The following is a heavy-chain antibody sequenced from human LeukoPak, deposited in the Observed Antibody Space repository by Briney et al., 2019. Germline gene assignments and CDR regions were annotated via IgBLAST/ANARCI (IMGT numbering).Heavy chain of an antibody. J-gene: IGHJ5*02. CDR2: IYYSGST. Sequence: KASETLSLTCTVSGGSISSSSYYWGWIRQPPGKGLEWIGSIYYSGSTYYNLSLKSRVTISVDTSKNQFSLKLSSVTAADTAVYYCARARVGYSRNKGFDPWGQGTLVTVSS. V-gene: IGHV4-39*01. CDR1: GGSISSSSYY. CDR3: ARARVGYSRNKGFDP. D-gene: IGHD6-13*01.